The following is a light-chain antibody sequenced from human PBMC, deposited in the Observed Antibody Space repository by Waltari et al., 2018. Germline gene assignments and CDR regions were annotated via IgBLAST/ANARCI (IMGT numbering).Light chain of an antibody. V-gene: IGKV4-1*01. J-gene: IGKJ1*01. Sequence: IVMTQSPDSLAVSLGERAIINCKSTQSVLYSSNNKNYLAWYQQKPGQPPKLLIYWASTRELGVPDRFSGSGSGTDFTLTINSLQAEDVAVYYCQQYVVIPWTFGQGTKVEVK. CDR2: WAS. CDR1: QSVLYSSNNKNY. CDR3: QQYVVIPWT.